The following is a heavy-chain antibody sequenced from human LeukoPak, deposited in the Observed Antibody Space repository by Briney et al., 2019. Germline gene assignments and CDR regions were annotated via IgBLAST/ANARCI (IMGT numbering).Heavy chain of an antibody. Sequence: ASVTVSCKASGYTFTSYGISWVRQAPGQGLEWMGWISAYNGNTNYAQKLQGRVTMTTDTSTSTAYMELRSLRSDGTAVYYCARGHLRGYCSSTSCYGVVDWFDPWGQGTLVTVSS. CDR3: ARGHLRGYCSSTSCYGVVDWFDP. D-gene: IGHD2-2*01. CDR2: ISAYNGNT. J-gene: IGHJ5*02. CDR1: GYTFTSYG. V-gene: IGHV1-18*01.